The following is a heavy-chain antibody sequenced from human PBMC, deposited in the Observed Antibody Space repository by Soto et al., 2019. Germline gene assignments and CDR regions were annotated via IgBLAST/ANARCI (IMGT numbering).Heavy chain of an antibody. D-gene: IGHD3-22*01. CDR3: ARKTYYYDSSGYSIQLGGFDP. J-gene: IGHJ5*02. Sequence: QVQLQESGPGLVKPSQTLSLTCTVSGGSISSGGYSWSWIRQHPGKGLEWIGYIYYSGSTYYNPSLRRRFTISVDTAKKQFSLKLSSVTAADTAVYYCARKTYYYDSSGYSIQLGGFDPWGQGTLVTVSS. CDR2: IYYSGST. CDR1: GGSISSGGYS. V-gene: IGHV4-31*03.